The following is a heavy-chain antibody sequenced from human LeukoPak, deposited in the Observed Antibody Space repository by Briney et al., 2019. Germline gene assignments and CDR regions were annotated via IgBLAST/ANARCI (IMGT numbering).Heavy chain of an antibody. CDR2: INSDGSTI. CDR3: VGEPATGY. D-gene: IGHD1-1*01. V-gene: IGHV3-74*01. CDR1: GFTFSSYW. J-gene: IGHJ4*02. Sequence: GGSLRLSCAAPGFTFSSYWMHWVRQAPGKGLVWVSRINSDGSTITYADSVKGRFTISRDNAKNTLYLQMNSLRAEDTAVYYCVGEPATGYWGQGTLVIVSS.